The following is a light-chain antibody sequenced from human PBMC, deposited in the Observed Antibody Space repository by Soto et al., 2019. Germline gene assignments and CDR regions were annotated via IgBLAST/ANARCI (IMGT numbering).Light chain of an antibody. CDR2: GAS. V-gene: IGKV1-39*01. CDR1: LRINKY. J-gene: IGKJ4*01. Sequence: DIRVTQSPSSLSASVGDRVTITCRPSLRINKYLNWYQQEPGKAPKLLIFGASTLQSGVPSRFSGSGSGTEFTLTISSLQPDDSATYYCQQSHSTPLTFGAGTKLEIK. CDR3: QQSHSTPLT.